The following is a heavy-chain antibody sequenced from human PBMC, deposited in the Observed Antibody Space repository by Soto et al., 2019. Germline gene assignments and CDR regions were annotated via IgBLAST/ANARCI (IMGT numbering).Heavy chain of an antibody. J-gene: IGHJ4*02. V-gene: IGHV4-39*01. CDR3: VSKRTTAITQAYFDY. D-gene: IGHD1-20*01. CDR2: VYYKGIS. Sequence: PSETLSLTCTVSGGSVTNSSYYWGWILQSPGKGLEWIRSVYYKGISYSKSSVKRRSTISVDTSKNQFSLQLNSVTASDTAVYFCVSKRTTAITQAYFDYCGPGALVTVSS. CDR1: GGSVTNSSYY.